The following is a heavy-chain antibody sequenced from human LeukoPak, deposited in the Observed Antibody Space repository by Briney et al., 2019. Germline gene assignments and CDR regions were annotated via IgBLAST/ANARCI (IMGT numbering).Heavy chain of an antibody. V-gene: IGHV3-23*01. D-gene: IGHD3-22*01. J-gene: IGHJ4*02. CDR1: GFTFSSCA. CDR2: ISGSGGST. Sequence: PGASLRLSCAASGFTFSSCAMSWVRQAPGKGLEWVSAISGSGGSTNYADSVKGRFTISRDNSKNTLYLQMNSLRAEDTAVYYCAKEGDTYYYDNSGKLDYWGQGTLVTVSS. CDR3: AKEGDTYYYDNSGKLDY.